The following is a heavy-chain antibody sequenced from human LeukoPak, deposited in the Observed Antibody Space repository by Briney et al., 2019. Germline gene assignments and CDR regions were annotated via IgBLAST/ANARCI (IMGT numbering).Heavy chain of an antibody. V-gene: IGHV3-30*18. D-gene: IGHD1-26*01. J-gene: IGHJ4*02. CDR3: AKVLMGPTTWAGPGDY. Sequence: GRSLRLSCAASGFTFSSYGMHWVRQAPGKGLEWVAVISYDGSNKYYADSVKGRFTISRDNSKNTLYLQMNSLRAEDTAVYYCAKVLMGPTTWAGPGDYWGQGTLVTVSS. CDR1: GFTFSSYG. CDR2: ISYDGSNK.